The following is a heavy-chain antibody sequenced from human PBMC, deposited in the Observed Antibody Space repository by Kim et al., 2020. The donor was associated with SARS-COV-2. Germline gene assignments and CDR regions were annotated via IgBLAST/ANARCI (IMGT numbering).Heavy chain of an antibody. J-gene: IGHJ4*02. CDR2: INAGNGNT. D-gene: IGHD3-16*01. CDR3: AREGDLRKRSFDY. CDR1: GYTFTSYA. V-gene: IGHV1-3*01. Sequence: ASVKVSCKASGYTFTSYAMHWVRQAPGQRLEWMGWINAGNGNTKYSQKFQGRVTITRDTSASTAYMELSSLRSEDTAVYYCAREGDLRKRSFDYWGQGTLVTVSS.